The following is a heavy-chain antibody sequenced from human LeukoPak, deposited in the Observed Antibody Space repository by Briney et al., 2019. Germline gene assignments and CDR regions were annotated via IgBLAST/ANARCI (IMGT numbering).Heavy chain of an antibody. CDR1: GYSFPTYW. D-gene: IGHD3/OR15-3a*01. V-gene: IGHV5-51*01. J-gene: IGHJ4*02. CDR3: VMKDWGAIPTQRPYHFDF. Sequence: PGESLNISCQGSGYSFPTYWIGWVRQMPGKGLECIGVIYPRDSKPKYSPSFQGHVTISADTSISTAYLQWSTLRASDSAIYYCVMKDWGAIPTQRPYHFDFWGRGTLVTVSS. CDR2: IYPRDSKP.